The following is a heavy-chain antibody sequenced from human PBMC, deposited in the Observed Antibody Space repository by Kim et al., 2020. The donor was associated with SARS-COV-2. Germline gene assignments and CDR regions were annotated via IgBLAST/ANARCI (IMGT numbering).Heavy chain of an antibody. J-gene: IGHJ4*02. V-gene: IGHV4-39*07. CDR3: ARERNYFDY. Sequence: GSTYYNPSLKSRVTISVDTSKNQFSLKLSSVTAADTAVYYCARERNYFDYWGQGTLVTVSS. CDR2: GST.